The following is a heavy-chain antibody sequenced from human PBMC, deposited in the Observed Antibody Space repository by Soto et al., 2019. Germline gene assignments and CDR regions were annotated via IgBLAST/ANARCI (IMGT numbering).Heavy chain of an antibody. D-gene: IGHD5-18*01. J-gene: IGHJ4*02. Sequence: PGRSLRLSCTASGFTFSSYAMSWVRQAPGKGLEWVSAISGSGGSTYYADSVKGRFTISRDNSKNTLYLQMNGLRADDTAVYYCAKYMCRGYSYGYVDNWGQGSLVTVSS. CDR1: GFTFSSYA. CDR2: ISGSGGST. V-gene: IGHV3-23*01. CDR3: AKYMCRGYSYGYVDN.